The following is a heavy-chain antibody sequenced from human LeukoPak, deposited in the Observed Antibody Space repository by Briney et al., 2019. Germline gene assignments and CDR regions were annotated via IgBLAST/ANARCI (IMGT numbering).Heavy chain of an antibody. CDR3: AKDSNFIVGATDY. V-gene: IGHV3-23*01. Sequence: PGGSLRLSCAASGFTFSSYAMSWVRQAPGKGLEWVSTITDSGGRTYYADSVKGRFTISRDNSKNTLSLQMNGLRAEDTAIYYCAKDSNFIVGATDYWGQGTLVTVSS. J-gene: IGHJ4*02. CDR1: GFTFSSYA. CDR2: ITDSGGRT. D-gene: IGHD1-26*01.